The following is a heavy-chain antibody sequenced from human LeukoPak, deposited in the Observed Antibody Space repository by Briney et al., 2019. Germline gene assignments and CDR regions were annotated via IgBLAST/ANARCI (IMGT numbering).Heavy chain of an antibody. CDR1: GGSFSGYY. CDR3: ARINAPTLLDY. J-gene: IGHJ4*02. Sequence: SETLSLTCAVYGGSFSGYYWSWIRQPPGKGLEWIGEINHSGSTNYNPSLKSRVTISVDTSKNQFSLKLSSVTAADTAVYYCARINAPTLLDYWGQGTLVTVSS. V-gene: IGHV4-34*01. CDR2: INHSGST.